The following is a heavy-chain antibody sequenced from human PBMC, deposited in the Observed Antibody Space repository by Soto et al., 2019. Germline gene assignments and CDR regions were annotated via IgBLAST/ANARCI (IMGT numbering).Heavy chain of an antibody. Sequence: PSETLCLTCTVSGGSIIDYDWSWIRQPPGKGLEWVGYIYYSGSTYYNPSLKSRVTISVDTSKNQFSLKLSSVTAADTAVYYCARGVWFGEFNCFDPWGQGTLVTVSS. CDR2: IYYSGST. CDR3: ARGVWFGEFNCFDP. D-gene: IGHD3-10*01. CDR1: GGSIIDYD. V-gene: IGHV4-59*08. J-gene: IGHJ5*02.